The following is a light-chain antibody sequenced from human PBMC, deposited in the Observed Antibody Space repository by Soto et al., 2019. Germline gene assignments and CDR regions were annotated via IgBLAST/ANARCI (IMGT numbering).Light chain of an antibody. V-gene: IGLV2-14*01. Sequence: QFLLTPPASLSGSPGQSATISCTGTSSDVGGFNYVSCYQQHPGKAPKLMIYDVSNRPSGVSIRFSGSKSGNTASLTISGLQAEDEADYYCSSYTSSSTPYVFGTGTKVTVL. CDR2: DVS. J-gene: IGLJ1*01. CDR3: SSYTSSSTPYV. CDR1: SSDVGGFNY.